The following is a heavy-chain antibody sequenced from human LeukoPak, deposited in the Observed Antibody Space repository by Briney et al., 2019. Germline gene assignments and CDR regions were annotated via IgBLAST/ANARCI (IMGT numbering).Heavy chain of an antibody. D-gene: IGHD2-2*01. V-gene: IGHV4-4*07. CDR2: IYTSGST. J-gene: IGHJ2*01. CDR1: GGSISGSY. CDR3: ARDALYCSSSSCYRYWYFDL. Sequence: SETLSLTCTVSGGSISGSYWNWVRQPAEKGLEWIGRIYTSGSTNYNPSLKSRVTMSVDTSKNQFSLKLSSMTAADTAVYYCARDALYCSSSSCYRYWYFDLWGRGTLVTVSS.